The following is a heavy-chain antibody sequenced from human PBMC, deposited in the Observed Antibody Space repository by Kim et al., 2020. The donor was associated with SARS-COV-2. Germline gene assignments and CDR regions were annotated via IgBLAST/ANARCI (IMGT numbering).Heavy chain of an antibody. CDR2: T. D-gene: IGHD1-26*01. J-gene: IGHJ4*02. Sequence: TNYAQKLQGRVTMTTDTSTSTAYMELRSLRSDDTAVYYCATGSGGDYADYWGQGTLVTVSS. V-gene: IGHV1-18*01. CDR3: ATGSGGDYADY.